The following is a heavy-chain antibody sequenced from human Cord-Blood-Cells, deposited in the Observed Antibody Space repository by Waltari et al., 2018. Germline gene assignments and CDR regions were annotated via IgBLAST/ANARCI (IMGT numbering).Heavy chain of an antibody. CDR3: AREGRGSGWYY. CDR2: INHSGST. Sequence: QVQLQQWGAGLLKPSETLSLTCAVYGGYFSGYYWSWLPQPPGKGLEWIGEINHSGSTNYNPSLKSRVTISVDTSKNQFSLKLSSVTAADTAVYYCAREGRGSGWYYWGQGTLVTVSS. J-gene: IGHJ4*02. V-gene: IGHV4-34*01. D-gene: IGHD6-19*01. CDR1: GGYFSGYY.